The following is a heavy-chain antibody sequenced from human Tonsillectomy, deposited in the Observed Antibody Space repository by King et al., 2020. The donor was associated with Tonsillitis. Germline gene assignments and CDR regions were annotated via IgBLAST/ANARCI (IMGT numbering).Heavy chain of an antibody. Sequence: VQLVESGGGLVQPGGSLRLSCAASGFTFSSYAMSWVRQAPGKGLEWVSVIYSGGSSTYYADSVKGRFTISRDNSKNTLYLQMNSLRAEDTAVYYCAKYLGSSWFFDYWGQGPLVTVSS. V-gene: IGHV3-23*03. J-gene: IGHJ4*02. CDR3: AKYLGSSWFFDY. CDR2: IYSGGSST. CDR1: GFTFSSYA. D-gene: IGHD6-13*01.